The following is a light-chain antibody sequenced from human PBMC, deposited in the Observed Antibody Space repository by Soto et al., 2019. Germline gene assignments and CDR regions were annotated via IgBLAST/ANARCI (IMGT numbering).Light chain of an antibody. CDR3: SSYTTSTTYV. V-gene: IGLV2-14*01. CDR1: SSDVGGYNY. Sequence: SVLTQPASVSGSPGQSITISCTGTSSDVGGYNYVSWYQQHPGKAPKLMIYEVSYRPSGVSHRFSGSKSGNTASVTISGPQAEDEADYYCSSYTTSTTYVFGTGTKGTVL. CDR2: EVS. J-gene: IGLJ1*01.